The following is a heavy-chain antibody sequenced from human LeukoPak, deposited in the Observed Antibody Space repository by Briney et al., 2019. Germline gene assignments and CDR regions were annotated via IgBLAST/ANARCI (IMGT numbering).Heavy chain of an antibody. CDR2: IWYDGSNK. D-gene: IGHD3-22*01. J-gene: IGHJ4*02. CDR3: ARDFRLLKYYDSSGYFAMGPNY. CDR1: GFTFSSYG. V-gene: IGHV3-33*01. Sequence: PGRSLRLSCAASGFTFSSYGMHWVRQAPGKGLEWVAVIWYDGSNKYYADSVKGRFTISRDNSKNTLYLQMNSLRAEDTAVYYCARDFRLLKYYDSSGYFAMGPNYWGQGTLVTVSS.